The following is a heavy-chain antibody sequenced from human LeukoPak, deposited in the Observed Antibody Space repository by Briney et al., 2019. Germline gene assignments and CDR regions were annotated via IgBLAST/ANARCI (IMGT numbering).Heavy chain of an antibody. CDR2: INHSEST. CDR3: ARRQPYYYDSSGYYTF. V-gene: IGHV4-34*01. Sequence: SETLSLTCAVYGGSFSGYYWSWIRQPPGKGLEWIGEINHSESTNYNPSLKSRVTISVDTSKNQFSLKLSSVTAADTAVYYCARRQPYYYDSSGYYTFWGQGTLVTVSS. CDR1: GGSFSGYY. J-gene: IGHJ4*02. D-gene: IGHD3-22*01.